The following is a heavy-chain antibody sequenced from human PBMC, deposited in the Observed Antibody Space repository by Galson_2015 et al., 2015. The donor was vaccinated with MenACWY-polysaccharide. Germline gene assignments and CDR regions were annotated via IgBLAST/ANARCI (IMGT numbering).Heavy chain of an antibody. CDR1: GFKFSNYW. Sequence: SLRLSCAVSGFKFSNYWMTWVRQAPGKGLEWVANIKKDGSEKHYVGSVRGRFTISRDNALYLQMNSLRAEDTAVYFCARGHYGMDVWGQGTTVTVSS. CDR3: ARGHYGMDV. CDR2: IKKDGSEK. J-gene: IGHJ6*02. V-gene: IGHV3-7*01.